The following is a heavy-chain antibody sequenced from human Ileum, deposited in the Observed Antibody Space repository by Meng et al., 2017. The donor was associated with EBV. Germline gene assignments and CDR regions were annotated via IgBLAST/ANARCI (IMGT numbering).Heavy chain of an antibody. Sequence: VESGGRLCQQGGSLRLACAASGFSVGDNYMSWVRQTPRQGLDCVSVIYSDGSTFYANSVKGRFTISRDNSKNTLYLQMNDLRVEDTAVYYCVYSSSFHWGQGTLVTVSS. CDR1: GFSVGDNY. J-gene: IGHJ4*02. D-gene: IGHD6-13*01. V-gene: IGHV3-53*01. CDR2: IYSDGST. CDR3: VYSSSFH.